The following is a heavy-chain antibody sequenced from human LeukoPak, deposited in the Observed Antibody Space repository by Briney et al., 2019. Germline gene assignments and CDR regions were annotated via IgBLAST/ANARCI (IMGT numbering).Heavy chain of an antibody. CDR3: ARASMIRVPFDF. Sequence: PSQTLSLTCTVSGGSVSSGDYYWSWIRQPPGKCLELIGYTYYTGSTYYNPSLRSRVTISEDTSQNQFSLKLTSVTAADTAVYYCARASMIRVPFDFWGQGTLVTVSS. J-gene: IGHJ4*02. CDR1: GGSVSSGDYY. V-gene: IGHV4-30-4*01. D-gene: IGHD3-10*01. CDR2: TYYTGST.